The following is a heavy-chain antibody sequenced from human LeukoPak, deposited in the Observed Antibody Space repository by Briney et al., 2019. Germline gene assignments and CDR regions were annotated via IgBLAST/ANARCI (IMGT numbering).Heavy chain of an antibody. D-gene: IGHD2-2*02. V-gene: IGHV1-69*13. Sequence: ASVNVSFKASVGTFSIYAISLVGQAPGQGLEWMGGIIPIFGTANYAQKFQGRVTITADESTSTAYMELSSLRSEDTAVYYCASPPTLDTYYYYYGMDVWGQGTTVTVSS. CDR1: VGTFSIYA. CDR3: ASPPTLDTYYYYYGMDV. CDR2: IIPIFGTA. J-gene: IGHJ6*02.